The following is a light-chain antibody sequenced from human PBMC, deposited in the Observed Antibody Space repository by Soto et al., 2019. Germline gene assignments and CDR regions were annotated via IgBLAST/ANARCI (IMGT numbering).Light chain of an antibody. J-gene: IGLJ1*01. CDR3: NSYTSKSTGV. Sequence: QSALTQPASVSGSPGQSITISCTGTSSDVGGYNYVSWYQQHPGKAPKLLIYEVSNRPSGVSNRFSGSKSGNTASLTISGLQAEDEADSYCNSYTSKSTGVFGTGTKVTVL. CDR2: EVS. V-gene: IGLV2-14*01. CDR1: SSDVGGYNY.